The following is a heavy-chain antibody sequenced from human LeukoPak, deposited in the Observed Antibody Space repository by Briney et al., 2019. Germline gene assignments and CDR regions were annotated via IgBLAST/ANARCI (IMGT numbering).Heavy chain of an antibody. V-gene: IGHV3-66*02. CDR3: ARRLTIFGVVTRGRVLDY. Sequence: GGSLRLSCAASGFTVSSNYMSWVRQAPGKGLEWVSVIYSGGSTYYADSVKGRFTISRDNSKNTLYLQMNSLRAEDTAVYYCARRLTIFGVVTRGRVLDYWGQGTLVTVSS. CDR2: IYSGGST. CDR1: GFTVSSNY. D-gene: IGHD3-3*01. J-gene: IGHJ4*02.